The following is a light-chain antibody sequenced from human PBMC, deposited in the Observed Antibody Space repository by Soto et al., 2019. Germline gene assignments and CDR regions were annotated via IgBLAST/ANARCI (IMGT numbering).Light chain of an antibody. CDR1: QSISSW. CDR3: QQYNSYSGLT. Sequence: DIQMTQSPSTLSASVGDRVTITCRASQSISSWLAWYQQKPGKAPNLLIYGASSLDSGVPSRFSGSGSGTEFTLTISSLQPDDFATYYCQQYNSYSGLTFGGGTKVEIK. CDR2: GAS. J-gene: IGKJ4*01. V-gene: IGKV1-5*03.